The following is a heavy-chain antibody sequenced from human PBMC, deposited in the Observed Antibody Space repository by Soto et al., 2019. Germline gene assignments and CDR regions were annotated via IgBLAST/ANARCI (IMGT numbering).Heavy chain of an antibody. Sequence: QVQLVQSGAEVKKPGSSVKVSCKASGGTFSSYAISWVRQAPGQGLEWMGGIIPIFGTANYAQKFQGRVTITADESTSTAYMELSSLRSEDTAVYYCATKEPGGIHDYGDYFDYWGKGTLVTVSS. CDR2: IIPIFGTA. CDR3: ATKEPGGIHDYGDYFDY. D-gene: IGHD4-17*01. CDR1: GGTFSSYA. J-gene: IGHJ4*02. V-gene: IGHV1-69*01.